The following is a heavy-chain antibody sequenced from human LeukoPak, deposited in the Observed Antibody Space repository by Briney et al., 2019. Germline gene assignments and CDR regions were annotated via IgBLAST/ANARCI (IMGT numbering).Heavy chain of an antibody. CDR1: GGSISSGGYS. D-gene: IGHD6-13*01. J-gene: IGHJ5*02. CDR2: IYHSGST. CDR3: ASMGDSTWYNWFDP. V-gene: IGHV4-30-2*02. Sequence: PSETLSLTRAVSGGSISSGGYSWSWIRQPPGKGLEWIGYIYHSGSTYYNPSLKSRVTISVDTSKNQFSLKLSSVTAADTAVYYCASMGDSTWYNWFDPWGQGTLVIVSS.